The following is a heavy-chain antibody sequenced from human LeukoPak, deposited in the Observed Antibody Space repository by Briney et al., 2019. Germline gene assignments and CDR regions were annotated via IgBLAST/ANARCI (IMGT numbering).Heavy chain of an antibody. CDR1: GGSFSGYY. Sequence: SETLSLTCAVYGGSFSGYYWSWIRQPPGKGLEWIGEINHSGSTNYNPSLKSRVTISVDTSKNQFSLKLSSVTAADTAVYYCAREGKSSGYYYPLGYWGQGTLVTVSS. CDR3: AREGKSSGYYYPLGY. V-gene: IGHV4-34*01. CDR2: INHSGST. D-gene: IGHD3-22*01. J-gene: IGHJ4*02.